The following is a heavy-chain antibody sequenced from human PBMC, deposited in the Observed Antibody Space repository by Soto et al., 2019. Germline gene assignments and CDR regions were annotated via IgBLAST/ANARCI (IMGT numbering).Heavy chain of an antibody. V-gene: IGHV4-34*01. CDR1: GGSFSGYY. D-gene: IGHD6-19*01. CDR3: ARGYYSSGWRAFGY. Sequence: QVQLQQWGAGLLKPSETLSLTCAVYGGSFSGYYWSWIRQPPGKGLEWIGEINHSGSTNYNPSLKSRVTISVDTSKNQFSLKLSSVTAADTAVYYCARGYYSSGWRAFGYWGQGTLVTVSS. CDR2: INHSGST. J-gene: IGHJ4*02.